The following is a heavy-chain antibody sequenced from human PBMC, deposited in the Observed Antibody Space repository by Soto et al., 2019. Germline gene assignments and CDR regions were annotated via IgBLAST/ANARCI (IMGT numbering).Heavy chain of an antibody. Sequence: ASVKVSCKASGGTFSSYAISWVRQAPGQGLEWMGGIIPIFGTANYAQKFQGRVTITADESTSTAYMELSSLRSEDTAVYYCARDVVEMATIGPNWFDPWGQGNLVTVSS. J-gene: IGHJ5*02. D-gene: IGHD2-21*01. CDR2: IIPIFGTA. CDR3: ARDVVEMATIGPNWFDP. CDR1: GGTFSSYA. V-gene: IGHV1-69*13.